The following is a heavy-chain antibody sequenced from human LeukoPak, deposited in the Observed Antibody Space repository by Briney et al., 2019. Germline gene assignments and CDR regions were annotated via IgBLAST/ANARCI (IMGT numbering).Heavy chain of an antibody. CDR2: ISSSGRTI. J-gene: IGHJ4*02. D-gene: IGHD5-12*01. V-gene: IGHV3-48*03. CDR1: GFTFSSYE. Sequence: GGSLRLSCAASGFTFSSYEMNWVRQAPGKGLGWVSYISSSGRTIHYADSVKGRFSISRDNAKNSLYLQMNSLRAEDTAVYYCARRTGYDFAFDYWGQGTLVTVSS. CDR3: ARRTGYDFAFDY.